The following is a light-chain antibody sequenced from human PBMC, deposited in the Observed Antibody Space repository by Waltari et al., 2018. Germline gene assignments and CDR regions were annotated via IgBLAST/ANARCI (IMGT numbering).Light chain of an antibody. CDR1: QSLGSS. CDR2: YAS. V-gene: IGKV6D-21*02. CDR3: HQSSSLPWT. J-gene: IGKJ1*01. Sequence: EIVMTPFPDFQLVTSKEKVTINCRASQSLGSSLQWYQQNPDQSPKLLINYASQSISGVPSRFSGSGSGTDFTLTINSLEAEDAAAYYCHQSSSLPWTFGQGTKVEIK.